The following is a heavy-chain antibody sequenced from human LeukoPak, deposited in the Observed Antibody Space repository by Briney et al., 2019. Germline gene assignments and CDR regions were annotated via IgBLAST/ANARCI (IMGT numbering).Heavy chain of an antibody. V-gene: IGHV1-69*04. J-gene: IGHJ4*02. CDR2: IIPILGIA. D-gene: IGHD3-3*02. CDR1: GGTFSSYA. CDR3: ARDGARIFGVLPVDY. Sequence: SVKVSCKASGGTFSSYAISWVRQAPGQGLEWMGRIIPILGIANYAQKFQGRVTITADKSTSTAYMELSSLRSEDTAVYCCARDGARIFGVLPVDYWGQGTLVTVSS.